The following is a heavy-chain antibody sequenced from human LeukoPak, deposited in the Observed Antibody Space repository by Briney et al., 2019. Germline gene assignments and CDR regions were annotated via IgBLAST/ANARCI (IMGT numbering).Heavy chain of an antibody. Sequence: PSETLSLTCTVSVGSISSYYWRWIRQPPWKGLEWIGYIYYSGSTNYNPSLKSRVTISVDTSKNQFSLKLSSVTAADTAVYYCAKSYSSSSPFDYWGQGTLVTVSS. V-gene: IGHV4-59*01. J-gene: IGHJ4*02. CDR3: AKSYSSSSPFDY. D-gene: IGHD6-6*01. CDR1: VGSISSYY. CDR2: IYYSGST.